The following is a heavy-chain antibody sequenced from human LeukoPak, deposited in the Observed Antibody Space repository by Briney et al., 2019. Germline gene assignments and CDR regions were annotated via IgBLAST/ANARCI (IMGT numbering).Heavy chain of an antibody. V-gene: IGHV3-30*04. Sequence: GGSLRLSCAASGFIFSTYAMHWVRQAPGKGLEWVALISYNGSNTDYADSMKGRFTISRDNAKNSLSLQMNSLRAEDTAVYYCARDPYNGYYGDDYYYYMDVWGKGTTVTISS. J-gene: IGHJ6*03. CDR3: ARDPYNGYYGDDYYYYMDV. CDR1: GFIFSTYA. CDR2: ISYNGSNT. D-gene: IGHD4-17*01.